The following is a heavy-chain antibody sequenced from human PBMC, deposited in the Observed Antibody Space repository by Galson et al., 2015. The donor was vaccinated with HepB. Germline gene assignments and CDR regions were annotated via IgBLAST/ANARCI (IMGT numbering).Heavy chain of an antibody. CDR1: GFTFGTYG. Sequence: SLRLSCAASGFTFGTYGMSWVRQAPGKGLEWVSSINGNGATTYYADSVKGRLTISRDNSKKTLSLQMNSLRAEDTAVYYCAKGGQRAQQRPYCYHMDVWGKGTTLTVSS. D-gene: IGHD6-13*01. V-gene: IGHV3-23*01. J-gene: IGHJ6*03. CDR3: AKGGQRAQQRPYCYHMDV. CDR2: INGNGATT.